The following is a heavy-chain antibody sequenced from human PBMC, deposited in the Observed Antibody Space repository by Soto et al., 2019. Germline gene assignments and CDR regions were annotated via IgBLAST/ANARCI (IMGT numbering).Heavy chain of an antibody. CDR2: ITGTGGDT. Sequence: PGGSLRLSCAPSGFTFSNFVMRWVRQTPGQGLEWVSTITGTGGDTYYTDSVKGRFTISRDNSKNTLYLQMSSLRAEDTALYYCTKASSDRHHMDVWGQGTTVTVSS. CDR1: GFTFSNFV. V-gene: IGHV3-23*01. J-gene: IGHJ6*02. CDR3: TKASSDRHHMDV.